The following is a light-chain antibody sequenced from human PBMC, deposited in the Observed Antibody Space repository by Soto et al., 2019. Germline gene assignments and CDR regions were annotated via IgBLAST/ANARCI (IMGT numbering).Light chain of an antibody. Sequence: EIVLTQSPGTLSLSPGEKATISCRASQSVSSSYLAWYQQKPGQAPRLLIYGASSRATGIPDRFSGSGSGTDFTLTISRLEPEDFAVYYCQQYGSSPEYTFGQGTKVDIK. CDR1: QSVSSSY. J-gene: IGKJ2*01. CDR3: QQYGSSPEYT. V-gene: IGKV3-20*01. CDR2: GAS.